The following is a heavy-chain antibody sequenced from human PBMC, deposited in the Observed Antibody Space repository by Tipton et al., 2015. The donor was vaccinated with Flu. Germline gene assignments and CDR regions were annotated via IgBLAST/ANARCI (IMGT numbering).Heavy chain of an antibody. V-gene: IGHV4-61*02. CDR2: INTSGST. Sequence: TLSLTCTVSGGSISSGSYYWSWIRQPAGKGLEWIGRINTSGSTNYNPSLKSRVTISVDTSKNQFSLKLSSVTAADTAVYYCARHTNKSNWFDPWGQGTLVTVSS. D-gene: IGHD2/OR15-2a*01. CDR1: GGSISSGSYY. J-gene: IGHJ5*02. CDR3: ARHTNKSNWFDP.